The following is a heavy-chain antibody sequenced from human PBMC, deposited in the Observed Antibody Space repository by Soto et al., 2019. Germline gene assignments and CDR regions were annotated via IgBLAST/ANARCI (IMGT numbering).Heavy chain of an antibody. V-gene: IGHV3-23*01. CDR1: GFTFSSYA. CDR3: AKLRRIQLWLPAYFDY. D-gene: IGHD5-18*01. CDR2: ISGSGGST. Sequence: GSLRLSCAASGFTFSSYAMSWVRQAPGKGLEWVSAISGSGGSTYYADSVKGRFTISRDNSKNTLYLQMNSLRAEDTAVYYCAKLRRIQLWLPAYFDYWGQGTLVTVSS. J-gene: IGHJ4*02.